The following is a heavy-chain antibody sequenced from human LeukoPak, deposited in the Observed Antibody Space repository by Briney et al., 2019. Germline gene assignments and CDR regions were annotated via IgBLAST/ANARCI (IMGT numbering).Heavy chain of an antibody. D-gene: IGHD6-13*01. CDR1: GFTFSSYA. Sequence: GGSLRLSCAASGFTFSSYAMSWVRQAPGKGLEWVSAITGTGGSTYYVASVKGRFTVSRDNAKNSLYLQMNSLRAEDTAVYYCARDYAAGTFDYWGQGTLVTVSS. J-gene: IGHJ4*02. V-gene: IGHV3-23*01. CDR3: ARDYAAGTFDY. CDR2: ITGTGGST.